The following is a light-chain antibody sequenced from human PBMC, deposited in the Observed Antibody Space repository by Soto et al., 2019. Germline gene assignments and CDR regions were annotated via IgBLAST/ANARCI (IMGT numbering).Light chain of an antibody. CDR1: SSNIGSNY. CDR3: AAWDDSLSGPV. CDR2: RNN. J-gene: IGLJ3*02. V-gene: IGLV1-47*01. Sequence: QSVLTQPPSASGTPGQRVTISCSGRSSNIGSNYVYWYQQLPGTAPKLLIYRNNQRPSGVPDRFSGSKSGTSASLAISGLRSEDEADYYCAAWDDSLSGPVFGGGTKVTVL.